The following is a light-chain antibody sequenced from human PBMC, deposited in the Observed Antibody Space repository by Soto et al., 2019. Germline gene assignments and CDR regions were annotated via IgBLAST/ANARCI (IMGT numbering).Light chain of an antibody. CDR2: GAS. J-gene: IGKJ4*01. CDR3: QQFQKWPLT. Sequence: EIVMTQSPATVSVSPGERATLSCRARGSASTTLAWYQQKPGQAPRLLIYGASTRATGIPARFSGSGSGTEFTLTISSLQSEDFAVYYCQQFQKWPLTFGGGTNVEIK. V-gene: IGKV3-15*01. CDR1: GSASTT.